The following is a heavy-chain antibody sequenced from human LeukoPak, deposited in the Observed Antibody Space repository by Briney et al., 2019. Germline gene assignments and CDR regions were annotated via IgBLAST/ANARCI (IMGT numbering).Heavy chain of an antibody. J-gene: IGHJ4*02. CDR3: ARGRDCGGDCYLFDY. Sequence: PSETLSLTCTVSGGSISSGAYYWSWIRQHPGKGLEWIGEINHSGSTNYNPSLKSRVTISVDTSKNQFSLKLSSVTAADTAVYYCARGRDCGGDCYLFDYWGQGTLVTVSS. CDR1: GGSISSGAYY. V-gene: IGHV4-31*03. D-gene: IGHD2-21*02. CDR2: INHSGST.